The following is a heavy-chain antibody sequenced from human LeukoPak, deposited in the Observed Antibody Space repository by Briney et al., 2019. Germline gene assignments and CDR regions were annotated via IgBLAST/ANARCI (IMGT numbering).Heavy chain of an antibody. CDR2: IYYSGST. Sequence: SETLSLTCTVSGGSISSSSYYWGWIRQPPGKGLEWIGSIYYSGSTYYNPSLKSRVTISVDTSKNQFSLKLSSVTAADTAVYYCARHLYSGYFDDDAFDIWGQGTMVTVSS. V-gene: IGHV4-39*01. CDR1: GGSISSSSYY. J-gene: IGHJ3*02. CDR3: ARHLYSGYFDDDAFDI. D-gene: IGHD5-12*01.